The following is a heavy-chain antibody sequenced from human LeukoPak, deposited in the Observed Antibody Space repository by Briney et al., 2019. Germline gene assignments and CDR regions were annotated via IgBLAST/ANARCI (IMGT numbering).Heavy chain of an antibody. D-gene: IGHD5-18*01. CDR3: TASVLYVDTAMEIDY. CDR2: IRSKANSYAT. V-gene: IGHV3-73*01. CDR1: GFTFSGSA. J-gene: IGHJ4*02. Sequence: PGGSLRPSCAASGFTFSGSAMHWVRQASGKGLEWVGRIRSKANSYATAYAASVKGRFTISRDDSKNTAYLQMNSLKTEDTAVYYCTASVLYVDTAMEIDYWGQGTLVTVSS.